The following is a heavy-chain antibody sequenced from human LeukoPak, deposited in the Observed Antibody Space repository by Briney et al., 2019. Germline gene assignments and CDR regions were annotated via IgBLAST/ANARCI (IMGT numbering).Heavy chain of an antibody. V-gene: IGHV5-51*01. CDR2: IYPGDSDT. J-gene: IGHJ5*02. CDR3: ARLSREGFGELYNWFDP. D-gene: IGHD3-10*01. Sequence: GESLKISCKGSRYSFTSYWIGGVRQMPGKGLEWMGIIYPGDSDTRYSPSFQGQVTISADKSISTAYLQWSSLKASDTAMYYCARLSREGFGELYNWFDPWGQGTLVTVSS. CDR1: RYSFTSYW.